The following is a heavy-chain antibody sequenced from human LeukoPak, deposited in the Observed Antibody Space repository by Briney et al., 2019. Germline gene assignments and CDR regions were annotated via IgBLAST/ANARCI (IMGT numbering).Heavy chain of an antibody. J-gene: IGHJ5*02. D-gene: IGHD3-10*01. Sequence: GGSLRLSCAASGFTFSSYWMYWVRQAPGKGLVWVAHINSDGSNTNYADSVKGRFTISRDNAENMVYLQMNNLGAEDTAVYYSTRVRGESPRWFDPWGQGTLVTVSS. CDR3: TRVRGESPRWFDP. CDR1: GFTFSSYW. CDR2: INSDGSNT. V-gene: IGHV3-74*01.